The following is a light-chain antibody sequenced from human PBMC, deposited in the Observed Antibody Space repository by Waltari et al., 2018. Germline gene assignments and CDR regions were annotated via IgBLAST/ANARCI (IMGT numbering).Light chain of an antibody. CDR3: QQVNSFPRT. V-gene: IGKV1-12*01. CDR1: QGISSR. CDR2: DAS. J-gene: IGKJ4*02. Sequence: DIQMTQSPSSVSASVGDRVTLTCRASQGISSRLAWYQQKPGKAPKLLIYDASSLHSGVPSRFSGSGSGTDFTLTIRSLQPEDFATYYCQQVNSFPRTFGGGSKVEIK.